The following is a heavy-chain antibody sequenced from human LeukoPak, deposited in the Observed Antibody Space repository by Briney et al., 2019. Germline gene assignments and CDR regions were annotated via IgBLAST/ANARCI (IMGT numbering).Heavy chain of an antibody. Sequence: GGSLRLSCAASGFTFSSYAMSWVRQAPGKGLEWVSAISGSGGSTYYADSVKGRFTISRDNSKNTLYLQMNSLRAEDTAVYYCASQGFYSSSWFFDYWGQGALVTVSS. D-gene: IGHD6-13*01. J-gene: IGHJ4*02. CDR2: ISGSGGST. CDR1: GFTFSSYA. CDR3: ASQGFYSSSWFFDY. V-gene: IGHV3-23*01.